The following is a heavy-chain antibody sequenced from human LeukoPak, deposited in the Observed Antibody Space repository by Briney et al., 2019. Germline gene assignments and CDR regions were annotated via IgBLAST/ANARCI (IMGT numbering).Heavy chain of an antibody. D-gene: IGHD2-2*01. CDR2: IIPIFGTA. Sequence: SVKVSCKASGGTFSSYAISWVRQAPGQGLEWMGGIIPIFGTANYAQKFQGRVTITADESTSTAYMELSSLRSEDTAVYYCARTAWDRRMYQLLFRLFDYWGQGTLVTVSS. J-gene: IGHJ4*02. CDR3: ARTAWDRRMYQLLFRLFDY. V-gene: IGHV1-69*13. CDR1: GGTFSSYA.